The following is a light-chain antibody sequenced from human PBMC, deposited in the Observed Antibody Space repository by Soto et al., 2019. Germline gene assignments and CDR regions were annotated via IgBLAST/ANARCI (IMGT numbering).Light chain of an antibody. CDR3: MHATRWPYS. CDR2: KIS. V-gene: IGKV2-30*02. J-gene: IGKJ2*01. CDR1: QSLVHTPGNIF. Sequence: DVVMTQSPLSLPVTLGQPASISCRSTQSLVHTPGNIFLNWFHQRPGQSPRRLIYKISNRDSGVSDRFSGSGSGLDFTLKITRVEAEDVGGFDCMHATRWPYSFGGGTKLEI.